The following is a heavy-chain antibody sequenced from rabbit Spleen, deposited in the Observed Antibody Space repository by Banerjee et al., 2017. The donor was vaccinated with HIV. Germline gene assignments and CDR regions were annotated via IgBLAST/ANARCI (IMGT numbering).Heavy chain of an antibody. J-gene: IGHJ3*01. CDR1: GFTLSSYY. CDR3: ARDSYGGVSGYGYAIGARLDL. Sequence: QSLEESGGDLVKPGGTLTLTCKASGFTLSSYYMCWVRQAPGKGLEWIACIYTGNDRTYYANWAKGRFTISKTSSTTVTLQMTSLTAADTATYFCARDSYGGVSGYGYAIGARLDLWGPGTLVTVS. CDR2: IYTGNDRT. D-gene: IGHD6-1*01. V-gene: IGHV1S40*01.